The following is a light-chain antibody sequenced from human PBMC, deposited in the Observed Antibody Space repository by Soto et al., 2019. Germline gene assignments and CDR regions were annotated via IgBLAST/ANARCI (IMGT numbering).Light chain of an antibody. CDR2: GAS. J-gene: IGKJ4*02. Sequence: EIVLTQSPGTLSLSPGERATLSCRASQSVASNYLTWYQQKHGQAPRLLIYGASSRATGIPDRFSGSGSGTDFTLTISRLEPEDFAVYYCQQYGSSPSTFGGGTKVDIK. V-gene: IGKV3-20*01. CDR3: QQYGSSPST. CDR1: QSVASNY.